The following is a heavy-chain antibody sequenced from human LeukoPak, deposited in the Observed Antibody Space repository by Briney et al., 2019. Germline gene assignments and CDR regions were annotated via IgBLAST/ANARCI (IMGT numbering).Heavy chain of an antibody. CDR2: IKEDGSDK. CDR1: GFIFTNYW. CDR3: ATWGSIFGVTFFDF. Sequence: GGSLRLSCAASGFIFTNYWMSWVRQAPGKGLEWVATIKEDGSDKHYVDSARGRFTISRDNAKNSLYLQMNALRADDTAVYYCATWGSIFGVTFFDFWGQGTQVTVSS. D-gene: IGHD3-3*01. J-gene: IGHJ4*02. V-gene: IGHV3-7*01.